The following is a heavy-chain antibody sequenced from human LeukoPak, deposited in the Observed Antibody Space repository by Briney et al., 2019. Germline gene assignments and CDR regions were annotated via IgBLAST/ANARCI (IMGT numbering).Heavy chain of an antibody. V-gene: IGHV3-30*02. J-gene: IGHJ4*02. Sequence: GGSLRLSCAASGFTFSSYGMHWVRQAPGKGLEWVTFIRYDGSNRYYADSVKGRFTISRDNSKNTLYLQMNSLRAEDTAVYYCAKGSVSLTGDGYWGQGTLVTVSS. CDR3: AKGSVSLTGDGY. CDR2: IRYDGSNR. D-gene: IGHD3-16*01. CDR1: GFTFSSYG.